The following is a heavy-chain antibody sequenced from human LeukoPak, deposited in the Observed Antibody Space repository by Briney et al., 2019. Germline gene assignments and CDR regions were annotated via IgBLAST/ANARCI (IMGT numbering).Heavy chain of an antibody. CDR1: GFNFSDYG. Sequence: AGSLRLSCAVSGFNFSDYGMHWVRQAPGKGLEWVAVIWYDGTNKYYADSVEGRFTISRDNSKNTLYLQMNSLRAEDTAVYYCARTRYNSGGGDYWGQGTPVTV. CDR3: ARTRYNSGGGDY. CDR2: IWYDGTNK. J-gene: IGHJ4*02. V-gene: IGHV3-33*01. D-gene: IGHD6-25*01.